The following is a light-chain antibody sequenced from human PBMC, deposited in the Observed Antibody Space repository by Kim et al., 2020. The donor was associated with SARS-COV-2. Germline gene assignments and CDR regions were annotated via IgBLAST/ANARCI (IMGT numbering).Light chain of an antibody. CDR1: SSDVGSFNY. J-gene: IGLJ2*01. Sequence: GPSVTISCTGTSSDVGSFNYVSWYQQHPGKAPNLIIHEVSKRPSGVPHRFSASKSGNTASLTVSGLQADDEADYYCSSYGGSNNVVFGGGTQLTVL. CDR3: SSYGGSNNVV. CDR2: EVS. V-gene: IGLV2-8*01.